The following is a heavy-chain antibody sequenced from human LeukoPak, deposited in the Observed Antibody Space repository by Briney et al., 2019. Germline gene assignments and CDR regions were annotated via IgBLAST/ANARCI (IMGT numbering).Heavy chain of an antibody. CDR2: IYYSGST. V-gene: IGHV4-39*07. D-gene: IGHD4-23*01. Sequence: SETLSLTCTVSGGSISSSSYYWGWIRQPPGKGLEWIGSIYYSGSTYYNPSLKSRVTISVDTSKNQFSLKLSSVTAADTAVYYCARGSSGNSGWGQGTLVTVSS. J-gene: IGHJ4*02. CDR1: GGSISSSSYY. CDR3: ARGSSGNSG.